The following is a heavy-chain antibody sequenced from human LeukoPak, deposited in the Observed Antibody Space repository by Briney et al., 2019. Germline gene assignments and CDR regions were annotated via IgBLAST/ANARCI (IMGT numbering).Heavy chain of an antibody. Sequence: GGTLRLSCAASGFTFSSYGMSWVRQAPGKGLEWVSAISGSGGSTYYADSVKGRFTISRDNSKNTLYLQMNSLRAEDTAVYYCARGARGSGTASDYWGQGTLVTVSS. D-gene: IGHD3-10*01. CDR2: ISGSGGST. V-gene: IGHV3-23*01. CDR3: ARGARGSGTASDY. CDR1: GFTFSSYG. J-gene: IGHJ4*02.